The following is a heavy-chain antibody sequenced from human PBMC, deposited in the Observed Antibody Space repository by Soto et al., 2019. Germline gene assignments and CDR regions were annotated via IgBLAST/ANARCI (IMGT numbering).Heavy chain of an antibody. CDR1: GGSISSSSYY. Sequence: QLQLQESGPGLVKPSETLSLTCTVSGGSISSSSYYWGWIRQPPGKGLEWIGSIYYSGSTYYNPSPERRVSXXVXPXXNQFSLQLSSVTAADTAVYYCARRRVAAQPGGMAVWGQGTTVTVSS. D-gene: IGHD6-6*01. V-gene: IGHV4-39*01. CDR3: ARRRVAAQPGGMAV. J-gene: IGHJ6*02. CDR2: IYYSGST.